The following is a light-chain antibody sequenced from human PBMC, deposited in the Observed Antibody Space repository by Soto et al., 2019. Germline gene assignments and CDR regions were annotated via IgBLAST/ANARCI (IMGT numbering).Light chain of an antibody. Sequence: EIVLPQSPATLSVSPGERATLSFRASQSFSSNLAWYQQKPGQAPRLLIYGASTRATGIPARFSGSGSGTEFTLTISSLQSEDFAVYYCQQYNNWLTFGGGTKVDI. CDR3: QQYNNWLT. V-gene: IGKV3-15*01. CDR2: GAS. J-gene: IGKJ4*01. CDR1: QSFSSN.